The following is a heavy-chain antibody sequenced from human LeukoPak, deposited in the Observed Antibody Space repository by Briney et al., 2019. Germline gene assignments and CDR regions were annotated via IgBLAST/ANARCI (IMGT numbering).Heavy chain of an antibody. CDR3: ARGHYATGLDY. J-gene: IGHJ4*02. CDR2: INPNSGGT. CDR1: GYTFIGYY. Sequence: GASVKVSYEASGYTFIGYYMHWVRQAPGQGLEWMGWINPNSGGTNYAQKFQGRVTMARDTSISTAYMELSRLRSDDTAVYYCARGHYATGLDYWGQGTLVTVSS. V-gene: IGHV1-2*02. D-gene: IGHD4-17*01.